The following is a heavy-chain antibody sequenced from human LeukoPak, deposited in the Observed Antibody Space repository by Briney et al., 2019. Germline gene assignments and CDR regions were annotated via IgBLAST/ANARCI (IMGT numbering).Heavy chain of an antibody. J-gene: IGHJ5*02. CDR2: TFTGGST. D-gene: IGHD2/OR15-2a*01. Sequence: GGSLRLSCEVSGFSVGNDYMNWVRQAPGKGLEWVSATFTGGSTYYADSVKGRFTISRDTSKNTLHLQMNNLRPEDTAVYYCAREGYHNSRGSQSWYTAAWGQGTLVTASS. V-gene: IGHV3-53*01. CDR3: AREGYHNSRGSQSWYTAA. CDR1: GFSVGNDY.